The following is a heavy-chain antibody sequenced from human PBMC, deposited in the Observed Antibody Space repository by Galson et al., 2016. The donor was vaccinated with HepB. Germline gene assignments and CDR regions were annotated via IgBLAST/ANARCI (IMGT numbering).Heavy chain of an antibody. D-gene: IGHD6-19*01. J-gene: IGHJ5*02. V-gene: IGHV3-23*01. CDR2: VMGSGVTT. CDR1: GFTFSIYA. CDR3: AKYFGREVYGSSGP. Sequence: SLRLSCAASGFTFSIYAMNWVRQPPGRGLEWVSTVMGSGVTTYYADSVKGRFTVSRDNFRNTVYLQMDSLRGEDTAVYYCAKYFGREVYGSSGPWGPGTLVTVSS.